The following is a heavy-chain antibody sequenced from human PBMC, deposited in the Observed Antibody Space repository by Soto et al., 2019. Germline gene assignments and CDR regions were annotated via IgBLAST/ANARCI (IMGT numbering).Heavy chain of an antibody. CDR1: GGSISSSNW. V-gene: IGHV4-4*02. Sequence: QVQLQESGPGLVKPSGTLSLTCAVSGGSISSSNWWSWVRQPPGKGLEWIGEIYHSGSTNYNPSLQSRVTISVDKSKNQFSLKLSSVTAADTAVYYCARDDCTNGVCYPHNWFDPWGQGTLVTVSS. D-gene: IGHD2-8*01. CDR3: ARDDCTNGVCYPHNWFDP. CDR2: IYHSGST. J-gene: IGHJ5*02.